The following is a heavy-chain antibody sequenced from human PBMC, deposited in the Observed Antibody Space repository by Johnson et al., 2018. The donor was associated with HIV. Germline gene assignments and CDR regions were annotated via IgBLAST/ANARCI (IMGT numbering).Heavy chain of an antibody. J-gene: IGHJ3*02. V-gene: IGHV3-20*04. CDR1: GFTVSSNY. CDR2: INWNGGST. CDR3: GRGGRVVMEDVFGI. Sequence: EVQLVESGGGLVQPGGSLRLSCAASGFTVSSNYMSWVRQAPGKGLEWVSGINWNGGSTGYADSVKGRFTISRDTAKNLLFLQMNSLTADDTAVYYCGRGGRVVMEDVFGIWGQGTMVTVSS. D-gene: IGHD3-3*01.